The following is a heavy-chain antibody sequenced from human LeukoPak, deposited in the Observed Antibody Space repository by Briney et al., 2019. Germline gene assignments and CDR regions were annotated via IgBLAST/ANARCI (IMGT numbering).Heavy chain of an antibody. V-gene: IGHV4-39*01. CDR1: GGSISSRSDY. Sequence: SETLPLTCTVSGGSISSRSDYWGWIRQPPGKGLEWIGSIYYTGSTHYNPSLKSRVTISVDTSKNQFSLKLNSVTAADTAVYYCARRPGEYGGNDFDYWGQGTLVTVSS. CDR2: IYYTGST. D-gene: IGHD4/OR15-4a*01. CDR3: ARRPGEYGGNDFDY. J-gene: IGHJ4*02.